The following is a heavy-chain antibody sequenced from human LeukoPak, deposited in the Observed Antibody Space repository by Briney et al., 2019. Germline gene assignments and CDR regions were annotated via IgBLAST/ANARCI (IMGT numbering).Heavy chain of an antibody. V-gene: IGHV3-21*01. CDR2: ISSSSSYI. J-gene: IGHJ1*01. D-gene: IGHD3-22*01. Sequence: GGSLRLSCAASGFTFSSYSMNWVRQAPGKGLEWVSSISSSSSYIYYAGSVKGRFTISRDNAKNSLYLQMNSLRAEDTAVYYCARPEGSGYYKYFQHWGQGTLVTVSS. CDR3: ARPEGSGYYKYFQH. CDR1: GFTFSSYS.